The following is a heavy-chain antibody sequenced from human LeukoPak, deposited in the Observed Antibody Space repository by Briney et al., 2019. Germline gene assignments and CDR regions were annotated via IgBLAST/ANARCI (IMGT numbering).Heavy chain of an antibody. Sequence: SETLSITCTVSGGSIISNSYYWGWIRQPPGKGLEWIGSIYSGGSTSYNPSLKSRVTLSVDTSKNQFSLKLSSVTAADTAFYYCARQAAVTGTSAFDPWGHGTLVTVSS. J-gene: IGHJ5*02. V-gene: IGHV4-39*01. CDR3: ARQAAVTGTSAFDP. CDR1: GGSIISNSYY. CDR2: IYSGGST. D-gene: IGHD6-19*01.